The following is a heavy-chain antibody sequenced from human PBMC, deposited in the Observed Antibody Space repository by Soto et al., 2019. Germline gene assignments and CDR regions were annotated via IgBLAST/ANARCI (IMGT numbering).Heavy chain of an antibody. Sequence: ASVKVSCKASGYTFTSYGISWVRQAPGQGLEWMGWINPNSGGTNYAQKFQGWVTMTRDTSISTAYMELSRLRSDDTAVYYCARDQPIAAAGTRPGYYYAMDVWG. CDR3: ARDQPIAAAGTRPGYYYAMDV. V-gene: IGHV1-2*04. CDR2: INPNSGGT. J-gene: IGHJ6*02. CDR1: GYTFTSYG. D-gene: IGHD6-13*01.